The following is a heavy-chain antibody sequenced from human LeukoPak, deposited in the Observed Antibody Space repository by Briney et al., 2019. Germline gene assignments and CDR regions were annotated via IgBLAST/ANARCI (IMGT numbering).Heavy chain of an antibody. CDR3: AKAAYCTSTSCHFSGYAQRPLDS. CDR2: ISKDGSSK. Sequence: GGSLRLSCVASGFTFNTYGMHWVRQAPGKGLEWVAGISKDGSSKDYADSVKGRFTNSRDNSKNTMYLQMNSLRVEDTAVYYCAKAAYCTSTSCHFSGYAQRPLDSWGQGTLVTVSS. J-gene: IGHJ4*02. V-gene: IGHV3-30*18. CDR1: GFTFNTYG. D-gene: IGHD2-2*01.